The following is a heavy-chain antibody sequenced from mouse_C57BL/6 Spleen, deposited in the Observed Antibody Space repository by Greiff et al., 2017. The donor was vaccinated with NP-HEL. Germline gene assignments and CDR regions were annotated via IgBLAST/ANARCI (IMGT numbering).Heavy chain of an antibody. Sequence: QVQLQQPGAELVKAGASVKMSCKASGYTFTSYWMHWVKQRPGQGLEWFAETNPTNGRTYYNGKFKSKATLTVDKSSSTAYMLLSGPTFEDSAVYYCARIKKIVATYFDYWGQGTTLTVSS. V-gene: IGHV1S81*02. CDR1: GYTFTSYW. D-gene: IGHD1-1*01. CDR2: TNPTNGRT. CDR3: ARIKKIVATYFDY. J-gene: IGHJ2*01.